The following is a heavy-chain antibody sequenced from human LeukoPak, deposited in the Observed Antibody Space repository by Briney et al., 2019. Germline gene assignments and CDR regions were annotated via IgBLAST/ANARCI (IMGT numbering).Heavy chain of an antibody. CDR1: GYTFTSYR. D-gene: IGHD6-19*01. CDR3: AREGSSGWYQNDYYFDY. CDR2: ISAYNGNT. Sequence: ASMKVSCKTSGYTFTSYRINWVRRAPGQGLEWMGWISAYNGNTKSAQKFQGRVSLTTDTSTSTAYMEVRSLRSDDTAMYYCAREGSSGWYQNDYYFDYWGQGSLVTVSS. V-gene: IGHV1-18*01. J-gene: IGHJ4*02.